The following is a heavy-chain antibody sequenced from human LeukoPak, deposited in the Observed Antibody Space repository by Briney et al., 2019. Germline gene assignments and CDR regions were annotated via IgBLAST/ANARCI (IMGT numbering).Heavy chain of an antibody. CDR3: AREGADYYFGMDV. V-gene: IGHV1-18*01. Sequence: GASVNVTCKPSDYTFTSYGFTWVQQAPGQRLEWMGWISAYNGKTNFAQKLQGRITMTTDTSTSTAYMELRSLRSDDTAVYYCAREGADYYFGMDVWGQGTTVTVSS. J-gene: IGHJ6*02. CDR1: DYTFTSYG. CDR2: ISAYNGKT.